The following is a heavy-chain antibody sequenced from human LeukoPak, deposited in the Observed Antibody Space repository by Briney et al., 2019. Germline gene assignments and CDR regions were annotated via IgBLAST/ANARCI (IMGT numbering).Heavy chain of an antibody. Sequence: PGGSLRLSCSASGFTFSDYTMNWVRQTPGKGLEWVSSISTSSSYIFYADSVKGRFTISRDNAKNSLYLQMNSLRAEDTAVYYFARVLCAQLVLRLDVWGQGTTVTVSS. CDR1: GFTFSDYT. V-gene: IGHV3-21*01. J-gene: IGHJ6*02. CDR2: ISTSSSYI. CDR3: ARVLCAQLVLRLDV. D-gene: IGHD6-13*01.